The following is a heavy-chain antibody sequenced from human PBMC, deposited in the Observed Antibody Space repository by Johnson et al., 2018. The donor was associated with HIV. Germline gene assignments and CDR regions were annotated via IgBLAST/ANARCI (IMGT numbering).Heavy chain of an antibody. CDR1: GFTFSHYW. J-gene: IGHJ3*02. CDR2: INADGSST. D-gene: IGHD1-26*01. CDR3: WGLVGAYDAFDI. V-gene: IGHV3-74*02. Sequence: VQLVESGGGLIQPGGSLRLSCVASGFTFSHYWMEWVRQAPGEGLVWVSRINADGSSTSYADSVKGRFTISRDNAKNTLYLQMNSLKTEDTAVYYCWGLVGAYDAFDIWGQGTMVTVSS.